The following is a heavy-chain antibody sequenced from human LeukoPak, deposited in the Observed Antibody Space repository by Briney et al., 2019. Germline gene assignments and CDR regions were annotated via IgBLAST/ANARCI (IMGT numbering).Heavy chain of an antibody. CDR3: ARGAGWFGESSHDAFDI. D-gene: IGHD3-10*01. CDR1: GGSISSYY. CDR2: IYYSGST. V-gene: IGHV4-59*12. Sequence: SETLSLTCTVSGGSISSYYWSWIRQPPGKGLEWIGYIYYSGSTNYNPSLKSRVTISVDTSKNQFSLKLSSVTAADTAVYYCARGAGWFGESSHDAFDIWGQGTMVTVSS. J-gene: IGHJ3*02.